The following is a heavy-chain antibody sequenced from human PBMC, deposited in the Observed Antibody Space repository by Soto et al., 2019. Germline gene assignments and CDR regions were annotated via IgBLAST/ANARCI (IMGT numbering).Heavy chain of an antibody. Sequence: QVQLVESGGGVVQPGRSLRLSCAASGFTFSSYGMHWVRQAPGKGLEWVAVISYDGSNKYYGDSVKGRFTISRDNSKNTLYLQMNSLRAADTAVYYCAKGRREEVGAALTWGQGTLVTVSS. V-gene: IGHV3-30*18. J-gene: IGHJ5*02. CDR2: ISYDGSNK. CDR3: AKGRREEVGAALT. CDR1: GFTFSSYG. D-gene: IGHD2-15*01.